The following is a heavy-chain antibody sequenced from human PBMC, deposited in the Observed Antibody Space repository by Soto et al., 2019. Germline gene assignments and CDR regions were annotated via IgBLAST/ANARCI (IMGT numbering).Heavy chain of an antibody. D-gene: IGHD1-7*01. V-gene: IGHV3-23*01. CDR1: GFTFSSYA. CDR3: ANLPRGDWNYYYFDY. J-gene: IGHJ4*02. CDR2: ISGSGGST. Sequence: EVQLLESGGGLVQPGGSLRLSCAASGFTFSSYAMSWVRQAPGKGLEWVSAISGSGGSTYYADSVKGRFTISRDNSKNTLYLQMNSLRAEDTAVYYCANLPRGDWNYYYFDYWGQGTLVTVSS.